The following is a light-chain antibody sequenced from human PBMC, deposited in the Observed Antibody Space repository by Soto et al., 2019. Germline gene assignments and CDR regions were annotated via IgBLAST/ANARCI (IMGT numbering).Light chain of an antibody. Sequence: QSALTQPASVSGSPGQSITISCTGSSSDVGGYNYVSWYQQHPGKAPKLMIYEVSNRPSGISNHFSGSKSGNTASLTLSGLQAEDEADYYCSSYTSSSTLVFGGGTQLTVL. J-gene: IGLJ2*01. V-gene: IGLV2-14*01. CDR2: EVS. CDR1: SSDVGGYNY. CDR3: SSYTSSSTLV.